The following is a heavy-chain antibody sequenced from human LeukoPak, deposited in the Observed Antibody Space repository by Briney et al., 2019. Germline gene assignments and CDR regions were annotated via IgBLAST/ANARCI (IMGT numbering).Heavy chain of an antibody. CDR2: INSDGSST. D-gene: IGHD2-2*01. V-gene: IGHV3-74*01. Sequence: AGGSLRLSCAASGFTFSSYWMHWVRQAPGKGLVWVSRINSDGSSTSYADSVKGRFTISRDNAKNTLYLQMNSLRAEDTAVYYCAREGDQLPHNAFDIWGQGTMVTVSS. CDR3: AREGDQLPHNAFDI. J-gene: IGHJ3*02. CDR1: GFTFSSYW.